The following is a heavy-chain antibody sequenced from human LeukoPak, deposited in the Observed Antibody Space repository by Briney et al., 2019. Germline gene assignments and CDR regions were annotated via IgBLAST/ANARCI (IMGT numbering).Heavy chain of an antibody. J-gene: IGHJ6*02. CDR3: AKDTSDGSSWSYYYYYYGMDV. CDR2: ISWNSGSI. V-gene: IGHV3-9*01. CDR1: GFTFDDYA. D-gene: IGHD6-13*01. Sequence: GRSLRLSCAASGFTFDDYAMHWVRQAPGKGLEWVSGISWNSGSIDYADSVKGRFTISRDNAKNSLYLQMNSLRAEDTALYYCAKDTSDGSSWSYYYYYYGMDVWGQGTTVTVSS.